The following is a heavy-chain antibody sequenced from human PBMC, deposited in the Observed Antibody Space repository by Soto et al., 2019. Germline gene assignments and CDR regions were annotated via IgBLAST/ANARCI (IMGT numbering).Heavy chain of an antibody. V-gene: IGHV4-34*01. Sequence: SETLSLTCAVYGGSFSGYYWSWIRQPPGKGLEWIGEINHSGSTNYNPSLKSRVTISVDTSKNQFSLKLSSVTAADTAVYYCARGGGGSSSWYYYYGMGVWGQGPTVTVSS. CDR2: INHSGST. CDR3: ARGGGGSSSWYYYYGMGV. D-gene: IGHD6-13*01. J-gene: IGHJ6*02. CDR1: GGSFSGYY.